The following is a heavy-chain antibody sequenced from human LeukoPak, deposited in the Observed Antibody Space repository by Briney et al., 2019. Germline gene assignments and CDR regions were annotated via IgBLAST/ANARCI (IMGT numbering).Heavy chain of an antibody. Sequence: ASVKVSCKAPGDTLITHYISWVRQATGQGLEWMGWMNPNSGNTGYAQKFQGRVTMTRNTSISTAYMELSSLRSEDTAVYYCARGRGYSYGFDYWGQGTLVTVSS. D-gene: IGHD5-18*01. CDR2: MNPNSGNT. CDR1: GDTLITHY. V-gene: IGHV1-8*02. CDR3: ARGRGYSYGFDY. J-gene: IGHJ4*02.